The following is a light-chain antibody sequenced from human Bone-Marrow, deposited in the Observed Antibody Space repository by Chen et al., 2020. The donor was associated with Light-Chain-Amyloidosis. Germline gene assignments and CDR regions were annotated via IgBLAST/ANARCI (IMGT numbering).Light chain of an antibody. J-gene: IGKJ4*01. CDR1: QTMSSNY. Sequence: EIVLTQSPGTVSLSTGEGANLSCRASQTMSSNYLTWYQQKFGQAPRLLIYGSSSRATGIPDRFTGSESGTDFTLTINSLEPEDFAMYYCQQYGTSPLTFGGVTKVEIK. CDR2: GSS. CDR3: QQYGTSPLT. V-gene: IGKV3-20*01.